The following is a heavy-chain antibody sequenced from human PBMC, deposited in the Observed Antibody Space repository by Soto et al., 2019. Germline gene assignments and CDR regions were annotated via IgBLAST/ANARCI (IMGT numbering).Heavy chain of an antibody. CDR1: GFTFSSYW. J-gene: IGHJ6*02. V-gene: IGHV3-74*01. Sequence: GRPLRLSSAASGFTFSSYWLHWVRQAPGKGLVWVSRINSDGSRTSYADSVKGRFTISRDNAKNTLYLQMNSLRAEDTDAYYCARDHDMVMDVWGQGTTVTVSS. D-gene: IGHD2-8*01. CDR3: ARDHDMVMDV. CDR2: INSDGSRT.